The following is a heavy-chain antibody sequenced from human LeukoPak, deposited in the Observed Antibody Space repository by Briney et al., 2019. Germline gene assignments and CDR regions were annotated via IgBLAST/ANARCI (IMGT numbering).Heavy chain of an antibody. V-gene: IGHV4-4*07. Sequence: SETLSLTCTVSGGSISSYYWSWIRQPAGKGLEWIGRIYTSGSTNYNPSLKSRVTMSVDTSKNQFSLKLSSVTAADTAVYYCARVWSSSSTVVGGERVDYFDYWGQGTLVTVSS. D-gene: IGHD4-23*01. J-gene: IGHJ4*02. CDR3: ARVWSSSSTVVGGERVDYFDY. CDR1: GGSISSYY. CDR2: IYTSGST.